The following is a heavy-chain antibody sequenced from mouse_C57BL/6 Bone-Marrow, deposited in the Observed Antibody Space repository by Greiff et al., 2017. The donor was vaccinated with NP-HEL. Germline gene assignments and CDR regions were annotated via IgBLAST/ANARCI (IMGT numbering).Heavy chain of an antibody. CDR3: ARGMDSNDFDY. J-gene: IGHJ2*01. D-gene: IGHD2-5*01. Sequence: QVQLKESGAELARPGASVKMSCKASGYTFTSYTMHWVKQRPGQGLEWIGYINPSSGYTKYNQKFKDKATLTADKSSSTAYMQLSSLTSEDSAVYYCARGMDSNDFDYWGQGTTLTVSS. CDR1: GYTFTSYT. CDR2: INPSSGYT. V-gene: IGHV1-4*01.